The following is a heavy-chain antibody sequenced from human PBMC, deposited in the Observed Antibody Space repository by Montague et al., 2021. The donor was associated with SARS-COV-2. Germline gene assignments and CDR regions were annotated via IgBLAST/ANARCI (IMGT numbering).Heavy chain of an antibody. CDR2: ISYEGSVQ. V-gene: IGHV3-30*03. CDR1: GFIFSNFG. D-gene: IGHD6-13*01. CDR3: VRGAPNSSNAFDA. Sequence: SLRLSCAASGFIFSNFGMHWVRQAPGKGLEWVALISYEGSVQFYADSVKGRFTISRDNSQNTLYLQMYSLRLDDTAVYYCVRGAPNSSNAFDAWGQGTMVTVSS. J-gene: IGHJ3*01.